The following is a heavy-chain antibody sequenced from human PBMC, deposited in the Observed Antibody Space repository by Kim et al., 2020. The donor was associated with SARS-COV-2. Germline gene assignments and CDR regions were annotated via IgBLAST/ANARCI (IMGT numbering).Heavy chain of an antibody. D-gene: IGHD6-13*01. CDR1: GFTFSSYA. Sequence: GGSLRLSCSASGFTFSSYAMHWVRQAPGKGLEYVSAISSNGGSTYYADSVKGRFTISRDNSKNTLYLQMSSLRAEDTAVYYCVKDMDGGYSSSWYWGQGTLVTVSS. V-gene: IGHV3-64D*06. CDR2: ISSNGGST. J-gene: IGHJ4*02. CDR3: VKDMDGGYSSSWY.